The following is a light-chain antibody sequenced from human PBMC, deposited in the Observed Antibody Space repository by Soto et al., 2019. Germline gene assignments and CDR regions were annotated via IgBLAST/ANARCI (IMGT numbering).Light chain of an antibody. J-gene: IGKJ2*01. V-gene: IGKV3-20*01. CDR2: GGS. Sequence: EIVLTQSPGTLSLSPGERATLSCRASQSVSSGYLAWYQQKPGQALRLLIYGGSSRATGIPDRFSGSGSGTDFTLTITRLEPEDFAVYYCQQNGGAYTFGQGTKLEIK. CDR1: QSVSSGY. CDR3: QQNGGAYT.